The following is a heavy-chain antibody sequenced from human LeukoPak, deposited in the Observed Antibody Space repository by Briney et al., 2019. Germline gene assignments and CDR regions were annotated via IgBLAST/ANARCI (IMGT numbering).Heavy chain of an antibody. CDR3: ATWDIVATSDY. CDR1: GGSISSSSYY. J-gene: IGHJ4*02. CDR2: IYYSGST. V-gene: IGHV4-39*07. D-gene: IGHD5-12*01. Sequence: PSETLSLTCTVSGGSISSSSYYWGWIRQPPGKGLEWIGSIYYSGSTYYNPSLKSRVTISVDTSKNQFSLKLSSVTAADTAVYYCATWDIVATSDYWGQGTLVTVSS.